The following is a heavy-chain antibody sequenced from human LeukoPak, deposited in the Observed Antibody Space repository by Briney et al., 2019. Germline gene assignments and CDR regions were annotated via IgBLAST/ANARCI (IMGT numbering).Heavy chain of an antibody. D-gene: IGHD2-2*01. CDR1: GYTFTNYG. V-gene: IGHV1-18*04. CDR2: ISAYNGNT. J-gene: IGHJ4*02. CDR3: ARDYCSSTSCYFDY. Sequence: ASVKVSCKASGYTFTNYGISWVRQAPGQGLXXXXXISAYNGNTNYAQKPQGRVSMTTDTSTSTAYMELRSLRSDDTAVYYCARDYCSSTSCYFDYWGQGTLVTVSS.